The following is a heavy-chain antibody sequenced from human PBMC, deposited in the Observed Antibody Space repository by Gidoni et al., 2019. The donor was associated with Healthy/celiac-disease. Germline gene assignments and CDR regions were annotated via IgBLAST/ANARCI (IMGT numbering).Heavy chain of an antibody. J-gene: IGHJ4*02. Sequence: EVQLLESGGGLVQPGGSLRLSCAASGLTFSSYAMSWVRQAPGKGLEWVSAISGSGGSTYYADSVKGRFTISRDNSKNTLYLQMNSLRAEDTAVYYCAKALWFGELWGWVYYLDYWGQGTLVTVSS. V-gene: IGHV3-23*01. D-gene: IGHD3-10*01. CDR3: AKALWFGELWGWVYYLDY. CDR2: ISGSGGST. CDR1: GLTFSSYA.